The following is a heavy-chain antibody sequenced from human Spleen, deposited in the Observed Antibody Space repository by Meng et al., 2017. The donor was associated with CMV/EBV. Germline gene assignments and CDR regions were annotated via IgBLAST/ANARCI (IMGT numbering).Heavy chain of an antibody. V-gene: IGHV4-59*01. CDR1: GDSISVYH. CDR3: ANGRNYFDY. D-gene: IGHD1-14*01. CDR2: VYYGGTT. J-gene: IGHJ4*02. Sequence: GSLRLSCTVSGDSISVYHCTWIRQTPGKGLEWIGHVYYGGTTNYNPSLKSRVTISVDTSKNQLSLKLTSVTAADTAFYYCANGRNYFDYWGQGALVTVSS.